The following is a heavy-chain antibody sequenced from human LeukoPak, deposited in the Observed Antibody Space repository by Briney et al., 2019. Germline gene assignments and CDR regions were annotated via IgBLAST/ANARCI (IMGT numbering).Heavy chain of an antibody. CDR2: IFPIFGTA. CDR3: ARGVPSRVVAAFDI. D-gene: IGHD2-2*01. V-gene: IGHV1-69*13. Sequence: ASVKVSCKASGGTFSSYAISWVRQAPGQGLEWMGGIFPIFGTANYAQKFQGRVTITADESTSTAYMELSSLRSEDTAVYYCARGVPSRVVAAFDIWGQGTMVTVSS. J-gene: IGHJ3*02. CDR1: GGTFSSYA.